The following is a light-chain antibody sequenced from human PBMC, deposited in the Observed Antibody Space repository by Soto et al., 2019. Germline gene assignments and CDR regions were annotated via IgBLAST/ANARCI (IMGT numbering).Light chain of an antibody. Sequence: EIVLTQSPATLSLPPGERATLPCRASQSVSRYLAWYQQKPGQSPRLLIYDTSNRATGTPARFSGSGSGTDFTLTISSLEPEDFAVYYCQQRSNWPLTFGGVTKVEIK. J-gene: IGKJ4*01. V-gene: IGKV3-11*01. CDR3: QQRSNWPLT. CDR1: QSVSRY. CDR2: DTS.